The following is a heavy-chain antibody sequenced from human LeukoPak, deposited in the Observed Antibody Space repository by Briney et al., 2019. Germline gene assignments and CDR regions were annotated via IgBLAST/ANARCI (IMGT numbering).Heavy chain of an antibody. CDR3: ARDLGYCSGDSCYHYFDY. D-gene: IGHD2-15*01. CDR1: GGSISSYY. V-gene: IGHV4-4*07. Sequence: SETLSLTCTVSGGSISSYYWSWIRQPAGKGLEWIGRIYTSGSTNYNPSLKSRVSMSVDTSKNQFSLKLISVTAADTAVYYCARDLGYCSGDSCYHYFDYWGQGTLVTVSS. J-gene: IGHJ4*02. CDR2: IYTSGST.